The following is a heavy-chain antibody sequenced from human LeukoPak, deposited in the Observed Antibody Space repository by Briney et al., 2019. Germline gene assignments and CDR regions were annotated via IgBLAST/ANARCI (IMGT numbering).Heavy chain of an antibody. CDR1: GFTFSAYW. CDR3: ARTPADWGYFDY. Sequence: GGSLRLSCAASGFTFSAYWINWVRQAPGKGLEWVANIKRDGSEKYYVGSVKGRFTISRDNAKNSLYLQMNSLRAEDTAVYYCARTPADWGYFDYWGQGALVTVSS. J-gene: IGHJ4*02. D-gene: IGHD7-27*01. CDR2: IKRDGSEK. V-gene: IGHV3-7*05.